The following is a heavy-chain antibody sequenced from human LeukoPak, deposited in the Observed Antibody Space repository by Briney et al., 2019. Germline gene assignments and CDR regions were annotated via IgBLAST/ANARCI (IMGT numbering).Heavy chain of an antibody. CDR3: ARDLAGPPQEAFDI. V-gene: IGHV3-21*01. Sequence: GGSLRLSCAASGFTFSSYSMNWVRQAPGKGLEWVSSISSSSSYIYYADSVKGRFTISRDNSKNSLFLKMNSLRAEDTAVYYCARDLAGPPQEAFDIWGQGTMVTVS. CDR1: GFTFSSYS. J-gene: IGHJ3*02. CDR2: ISSSSSYI.